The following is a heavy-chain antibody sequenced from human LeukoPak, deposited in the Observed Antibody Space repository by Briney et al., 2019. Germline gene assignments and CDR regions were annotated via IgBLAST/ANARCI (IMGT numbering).Heavy chain of an antibody. CDR3: AGRGSSWSLYYYYYYYMDV. CDR1: GYTFTSYD. Sequence: ASVKVSCKASGYTFTSYDINWVRQATGQGLEWMGWMNPNSGNTGYAQKFQGRVTMTRNTSISTAYMELSSLRSEDTAVYYCAGRGSSWSLYYYYYYYMDVWGKGTTVTVSS. D-gene: IGHD6-13*01. J-gene: IGHJ6*03. CDR2: MNPNSGNT. V-gene: IGHV1-8*01.